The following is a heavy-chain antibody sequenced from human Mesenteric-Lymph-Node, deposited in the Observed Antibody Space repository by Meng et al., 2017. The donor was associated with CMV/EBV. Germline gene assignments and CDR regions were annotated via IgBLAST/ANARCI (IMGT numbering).Heavy chain of an antibody. CDR1: GYSFTSYW. V-gene: IGHV5-51*01. CDR3: ARQANWGFDY. CDR2: IYPGDSDT. J-gene: IGHJ4*02. D-gene: IGHD7-27*01. Sequence: GESLKISCQTSGYSFTSYWIGWVRQVPGKGLEWLGIIYPGDSDTGYSPSFQGQVTMSADKSITTAYLQWSSLKASDSAMYYCARQANWGFDYWGQGTLVTVSS.